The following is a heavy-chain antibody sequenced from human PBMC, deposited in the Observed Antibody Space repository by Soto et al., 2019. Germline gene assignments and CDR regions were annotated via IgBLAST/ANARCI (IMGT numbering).Heavy chain of an antibody. Sequence: SETLSLTCTVAGGSIISYYWSWIRQPPGKGLEWIGYIYYSGSTNYNPSLKSRVTISVDTSKNQFSPKLSSVTAADTAVYYCARHRGVSYYYGMDVWGQGTTVTVSS. CDR1: GGSIISYY. D-gene: IGHD3-16*01. J-gene: IGHJ6*02. CDR2: IYYSGST. CDR3: ARHRGVSYYYGMDV. V-gene: IGHV4-59*08.